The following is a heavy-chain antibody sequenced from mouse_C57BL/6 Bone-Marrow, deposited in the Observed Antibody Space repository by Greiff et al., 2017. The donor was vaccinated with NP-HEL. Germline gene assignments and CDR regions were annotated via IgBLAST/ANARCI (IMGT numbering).Heavy chain of an antibody. J-gene: IGHJ2*01. V-gene: IGHV6-3*01. CDR2: IRLKSDNYAT. CDR1: GFTFSNYW. CDR3: TAYDALDY. D-gene: IGHD2-3*01. Sequence: EVKVEESGGGLVQPGGSMKLSCVASGFTFSNYWMNWVRQSPEKGLEWVAQIRLKSDNYATHYAESVKGRFTISRDDSKSSVYLQMYNLRAEDTGIYYCTAYDALDYWGQGTTLTVSS.